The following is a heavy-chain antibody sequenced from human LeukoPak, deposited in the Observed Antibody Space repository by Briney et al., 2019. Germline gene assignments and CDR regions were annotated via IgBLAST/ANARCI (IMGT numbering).Heavy chain of an antibody. J-gene: IGHJ4*02. CDR1: GFAFSSYA. CDR3: ARDPVLDY. V-gene: IGHV3-23*01. CDR2: IDGGGGRT. Sequence: PGGSLRLSCTASGFAFSSYAMSWVRQAPGVGLEWVSAIDGGGGRTWRADSVRGRFTISRDNSKNTLYLQMNSLRAEDTAVYYCARDPVLDYWGQGTLVTVSS.